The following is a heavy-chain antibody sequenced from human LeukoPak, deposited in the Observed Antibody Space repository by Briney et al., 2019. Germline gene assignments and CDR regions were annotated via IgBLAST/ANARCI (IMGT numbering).Heavy chain of an antibody. Sequence: PSETLSLTCIVSGGSISAYYWSWIRQPPGGGLEFIGYIHYSGNTYYNPSLKGRVTISMDTSKNQFSLILYSVTAADTAMFYCARSNSGYQKPLYHWGPGALVTISS. CDR2: IHYSGNT. CDR1: GGSISAYY. V-gene: IGHV4-59*01. D-gene: IGHD3-16*02. J-gene: IGHJ5*02. CDR3: ARSNSGYQKPLYH.